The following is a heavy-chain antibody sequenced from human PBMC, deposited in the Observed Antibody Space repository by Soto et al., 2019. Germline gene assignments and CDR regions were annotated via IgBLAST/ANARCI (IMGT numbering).Heavy chain of an antibody. J-gene: IGHJ4*02. CDR1: GYIFVRYG. CDR3: ARNAQFTDNFSFDF. CDR2: INTYNGDT. D-gene: IGHD3-9*01. V-gene: IGHV1-18*01. Sequence: QGHLVQSGAEVKKPGASVKVSCKASGYIFVRYGLSWVRQAPGQGLEWMGWINTYNGDTDYAQEVQGRVTMTTDTSSNTAYMELRNLRSHDTAVYYCARNAQFTDNFSFDFWGQGTLVTVSS.